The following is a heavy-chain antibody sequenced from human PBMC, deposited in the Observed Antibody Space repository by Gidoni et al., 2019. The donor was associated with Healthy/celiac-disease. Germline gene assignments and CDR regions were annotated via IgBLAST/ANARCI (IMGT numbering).Heavy chain of an antibody. CDR3: ARAPVWGPDY. V-gene: IGHV4-59*01. CDR1: GGSISSYY. CDR2: IYYSGST. Sequence: QVQLQESGPGLVKPSETLSLTCTVSGGSISSYYWSWIRQPPGKGLEWIGYIYYSGSTNYNPPLKSRVTISVDTSKNQFSLKLSSVTAADTAVYYCARAPVWGPDYWGQGTLVTVSS. J-gene: IGHJ4*02. D-gene: IGHD3-16*01.